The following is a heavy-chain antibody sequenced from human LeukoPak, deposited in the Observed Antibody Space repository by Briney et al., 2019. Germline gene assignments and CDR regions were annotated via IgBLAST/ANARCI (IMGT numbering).Heavy chain of an antibody. CDR2: ISWNSGSI. CDR3: AKDVISSGWYYFDY. D-gene: IGHD6-19*01. J-gene: IGHJ4*02. CDR1: GFTFDDYA. Sequence: GRSLRLSCAASGFTFDDYAMHWVRQAPGKGLEWVSGISWNSGSIGYADSVKGRFTISRDNAKSSLYLQMNSLRAEDTALYYCAKDVISSGWYYFDYWGQGTLVTVSS. V-gene: IGHV3-9*01.